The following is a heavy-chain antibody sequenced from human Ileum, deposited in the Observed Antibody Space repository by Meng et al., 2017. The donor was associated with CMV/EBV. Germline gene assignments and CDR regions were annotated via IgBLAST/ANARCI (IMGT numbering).Heavy chain of an antibody. CDR1: GGSISSYY. D-gene: IGHD6-6*01. CDR3: ARTYSSSSGITFDY. Sequence: HVTPRESAPGRVKPSNPLSLTCTVSGGSISSYYWRWIRQPAGKGLEWIGRISTSGSTNYNPSLKSRVTMSVDASKNQFSLKLTSVTAADTAVYFCARTYSSSSGITFDYWGQGTLVTVSS. V-gene: IGHV4-4*07. J-gene: IGHJ4*02. CDR2: ISTSGST.